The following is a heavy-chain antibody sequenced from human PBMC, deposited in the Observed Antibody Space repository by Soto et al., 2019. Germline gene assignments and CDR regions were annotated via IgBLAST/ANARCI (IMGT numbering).Heavy chain of an antibody. CDR2: IYPSDSDT. J-gene: IGHJ5*02. CDR3: ARSNSTYHWFDP. D-gene: IGHD3-3*02. CDR1: GYSFSTYC. V-gene: IGHV5-51*01. Sequence: PGESLKISCTGSGYSFSTYCSGWVRQMPGKGLELIGIIYPSDSDTRYSPSFRGHVSISADKSTDTACLHWSSLRASDTALYYWARSNSTYHWFDPWGQGTLVTVSS.